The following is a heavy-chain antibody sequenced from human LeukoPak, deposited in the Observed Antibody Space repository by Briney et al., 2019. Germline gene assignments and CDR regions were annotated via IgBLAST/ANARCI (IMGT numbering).Heavy chain of an antibody. D-gene: IGHD2-8*01. CDR2: IYYSGST. CDR3: ASGDGVQTLNFDS. V-gene: IGHV4-59*01. Sequence: SETLSLTCTVSSGSISRYYWSWIRQPPGKGLEWIGYIYYSGSTNYNPSLKSRVTISIDTFKNQFSLKLSSVTAADTAVYYCASGDGVQTLNFDSWGQGTLVTVSS. J-gene: IGHJ4*02. CDR1: SGSISRYY.